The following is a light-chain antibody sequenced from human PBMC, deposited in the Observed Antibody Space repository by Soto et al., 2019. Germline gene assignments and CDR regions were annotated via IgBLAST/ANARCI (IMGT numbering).Light chain of an antibody. Sequence: QSVLTQPASVSGSPGLSIAISCTGTSSDVGGYNSVSWYQQHPGKAPKLVIYDVTSRPSGVSNRFSGSKSGNTASLTISGLQAEDEGDYYCSSYRTGGSYVFGTGNKVTVL. V-gene: IGLV2-14*01. CDR1: SSDVGGYNS. CDR2: DVT. CDR3: SSYRTGGSYV. J-gene: IGLJ1*01.